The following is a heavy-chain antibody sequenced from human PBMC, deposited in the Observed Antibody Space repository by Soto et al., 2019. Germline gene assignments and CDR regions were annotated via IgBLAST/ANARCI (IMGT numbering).Heavy chain of an antibody. CDR2: ITPIFGTA. CDR3: ARDLPGTMLYGWFDP. V-gene: IGHV1-69*12. D-gene: IGHD2-8*01. J-gene: IGHJ5*02. CDR1: GDTFSNYN. Sequence: QVQLVQSGAEVKKPGSSVKVSCKASGDTFSNYNIVWVRQAPGQGLEWMGGITPIFGTANYAQRFQGRVTITADESTSTVYMDLSSLRSEDTAVYYCARDLPGTMLYGWFDPWGQGTLVTVSS.